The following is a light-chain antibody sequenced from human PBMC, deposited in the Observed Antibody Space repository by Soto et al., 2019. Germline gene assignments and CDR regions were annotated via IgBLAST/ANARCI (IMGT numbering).Light chain of an antibody. CDR2: AAS. CDR3: QQFNSYPT. Sequence: DIQLTQSPSFLSASVGDGVTITCRASQGISSYLAWYQQRPGKAPKLLIYAASTLPSGVPSRFSGSGSGTEFTLTISSLQPEDFATYYCQQFNSYPTFGGGTKVEIK. CDR1: QGISSY. V-gene: IGKV1-9*01. J-gene: IGKJ4*01.